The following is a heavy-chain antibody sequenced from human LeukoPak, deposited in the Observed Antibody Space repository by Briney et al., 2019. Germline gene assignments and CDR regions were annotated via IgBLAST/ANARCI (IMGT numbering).Heavy chain of an antibody. V-gene: IGHV4-39*07. J-gene: IGHJ4*02. D-gene: IGHD3-9*01. CDR2: IYYSGST. Sequence: SETLSLTCTVSGGSISSSSYYWGWIRQPPGKGLEWIGSIYYSGSTYYNPSLKSRVTISVDTSKNQFSLKLSSVTAADTAVYYCASLDSNVLRYFDWLPKFDYWGQGTLVTVSS. CDR1: GGSISSSSYY. CDR3: ASLDSNVLRYFDWLPKFDY.